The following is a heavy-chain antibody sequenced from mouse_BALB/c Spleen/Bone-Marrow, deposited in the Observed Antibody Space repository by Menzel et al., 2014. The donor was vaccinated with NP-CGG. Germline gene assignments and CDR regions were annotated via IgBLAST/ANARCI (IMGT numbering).Heavy chain of an antibody. V-gene: IGHV5-9-2*01. D-gene: IGHD2-4*01. J-gene: IGHJ3*01. Sequence: EVQLQESGGGLVKPGGSLKLSCAASGFNFGSYGMSWVRQTPEKRLEWVASISGGGSYTYFPDSVKGRITISRDNAKNNLYLQMSSLRSEDTALYYCARHDYDWFAYWGQGTLVTVSA. CDR2: ISGGGSYT. CDR1: GFNFGSYG. CDR3: ARHDYDWFAY.